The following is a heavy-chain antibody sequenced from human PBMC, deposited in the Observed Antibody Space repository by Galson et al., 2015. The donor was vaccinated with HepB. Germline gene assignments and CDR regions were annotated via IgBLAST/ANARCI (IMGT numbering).Heavy chain of an antibody. J-gene: IGHJ4*02. CDR3: AKDPRYSSSWYGVY. CDR1: GFTFSSYA. CDR2: ISGSGGST. Sequence: SLRLSCAASGFTFSSYAMSWVRQAPGKGLEWVSAISGSGGSTYYADSVKGRFTISRDNSKNTLYLQMNSLRAEDTAVYYCAKDPRYSSSWYGVYWGQGTLVTVSS. V-gene: IGHV3-23*01. D-gene: IGHD6-13*01.